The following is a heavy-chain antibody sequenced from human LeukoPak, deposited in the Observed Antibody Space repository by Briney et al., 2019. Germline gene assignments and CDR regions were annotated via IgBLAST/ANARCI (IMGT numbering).Heavy chain of an antibody. D-gene: IGHD5-24*01. J-gene: IGHJ4*02. CDR1: GGTFSSYA. V-gene: IGHV1-69*13. Sequence: SVKVSCKASGGTFSSYAISWVRQAPGQGLEWMGGIIPIFGTANYAQKLQGRVTITADESTSTAYMELSSLRSEDTAVYYCARDLEYDGYTSGSPKGYYFDYWGQGTLVTVSS. CDR3: ARDLEYDGYTSGSPKGYYFDY. CDR2: IIPIFGTA.